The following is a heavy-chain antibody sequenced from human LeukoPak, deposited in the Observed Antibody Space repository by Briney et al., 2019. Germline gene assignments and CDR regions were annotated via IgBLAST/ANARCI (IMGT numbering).Heavy chain of an antibody. CDR3: TTPYSSGWLVPGLTNFDY. CDR2: ITSKTDGGTT. Sequence: PGGSLRLSCAASGFTFSNAWMRWVRQAPGKGLEWVGRITSKTDGGTTDYAAPVKGRFTISRDDSKNTLYLQMNSLKTEDTAVYYCTTPYSSGWLVPGLTNFDYWGQGTLVTVSS. CDR1: GFTFSNAW. V-gene: IGHV3-15*01. D-gene: IGHD6-19*01. J-gene: IGHJ4*02.